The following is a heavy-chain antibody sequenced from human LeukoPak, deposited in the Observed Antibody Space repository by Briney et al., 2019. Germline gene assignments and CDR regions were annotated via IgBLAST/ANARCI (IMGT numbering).Heavy chain of an antibody. V-gene: IGHV1-2*02. CDR2: INPNSGGT. J-gene: IGHJ3*02. Sequence: ASVKVTCKASGYAFTDYYMHWVRQAPGQGLEWMGWINPNSGGTNYAQKFQGRVTMTRDTSISTAYMELSRLRSDDTAVYYCARFLTRITIFGVVHDAFDIWGQGTMVTVSS. D-gene: IGHD3-3*01. CDR1: GYAFTDYY. CDR3: ARFLTRITIFGVVHDAFDI.